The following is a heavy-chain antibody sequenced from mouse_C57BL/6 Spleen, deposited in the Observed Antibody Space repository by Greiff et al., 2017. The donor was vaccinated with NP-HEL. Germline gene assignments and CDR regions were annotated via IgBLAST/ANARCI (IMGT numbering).Heavy chain of an antibody. Sequence: VQLQQSGPELVKPGASVKIPCKASGYTFTDYNMDWVKQSHGKSLEWIGDINPNNGGTIYNQKFKGKATLTVDKSSSTAYMELRSLSPEDTAVYYGARSYGDVAWFAYWGQGTLVTVSA. J-gene: IGHJ3*01. CDR3: ARSYGDVAWFAY. CDR1: GYTFTDYN. V-gene: IGHV1-18*01. CDR2: INPNNGGT. D-gene: IGHD2-13*01.